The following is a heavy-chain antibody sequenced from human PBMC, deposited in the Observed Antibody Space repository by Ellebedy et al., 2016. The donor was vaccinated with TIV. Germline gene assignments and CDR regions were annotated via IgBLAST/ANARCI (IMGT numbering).Heavy chain of an antibody. CDR2: MNGDGNER. J-gene: IGHJ3*01. D-gene: IGHD5-18*01. CDR1: GFTFSTSW. V-gene: IGHV3-7*03. Sequence: GESLKISCAVSGFTFSTSWMSWVRQAPGQGLEWVANMNGDGNERYYVDSVEGRFTISRDNAKNTLYLQMDSLRVDDMALYFCARSRGFSYGNDAFDLWGQGTVVIVSS. CDR3: ARSRGFSYGNDAFDL.